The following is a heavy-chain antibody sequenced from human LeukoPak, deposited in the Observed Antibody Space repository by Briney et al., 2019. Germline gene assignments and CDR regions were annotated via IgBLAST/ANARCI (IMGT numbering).Heavy chain of an antibody. Sequence: PSEALSLTCTVSGDSISTYYGSWVRQPPGKELEWIGYVDYRGSTNYNPSLKSRLTISINTSKTQFSLRLSSVTAADSALYYCARVGSGSFDYWGQGTLVTVSS. D-gene: IGHD1-26*01. CDR2: VDYRGST. J-gene: IGHJ4*02. CDR3: ARVGSGSFDY. CDR1: GDSISTYY. V-gene: IGHV4-59*01.